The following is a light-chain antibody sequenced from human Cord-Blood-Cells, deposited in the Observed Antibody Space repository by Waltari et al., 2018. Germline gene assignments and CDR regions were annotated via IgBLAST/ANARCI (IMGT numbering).Light chain of an antibody. CDR2: GAS. J-gene: IGKJ4*01. CDR1: QSVSSSY. CDR3: QQYGSSPLT. Sequence: ELVLPQSPGTLSLSPGESATLPCRASQSVSSSYLAWYQQKPGQAPRLLIYGASSRATGIPDRFSGSGSGTDFTLTISRLEPEDFAVYYCQQYGSSPLTFGGGTKVEIK. V-gene: IGKV3-20*01.